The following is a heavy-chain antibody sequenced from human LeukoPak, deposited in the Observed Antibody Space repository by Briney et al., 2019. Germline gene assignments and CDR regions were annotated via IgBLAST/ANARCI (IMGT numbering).Heavy chain of an antibody. CDR3: AREFPLGGYFDY. V-gene: IGHV3-30-3*01. Sequence: GGSLRLSCAASGFTFSSYAMHWVRQAPGKGLEWAAVISYDGSNKYYADSVKGRFTISRDNSKNTLYLQMNSLRAEDTAVYYCAREFPLGGYFDYWGQGTLVTVSS. CDR1: GFTFSSYA. J-gene: IGHJ4*02. D-gene: IGHD7-27*01. CDR2: ISYDGSNK.